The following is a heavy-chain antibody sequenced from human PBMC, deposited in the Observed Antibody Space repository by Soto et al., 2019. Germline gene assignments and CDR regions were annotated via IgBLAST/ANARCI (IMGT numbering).Heavy chain of an antibody. V-gene: IGHV4-39*01. Sequence: SETLSLTCTVSGGSISSSSFYWGWIRQPPGKGLEWIGSIYYSGSTYYNPSLKSRVTISVDTSKNQFSLKLSSVTAADTASHYCARVVTMLVVAIRDFNCFDYWGQGTLVTVSS. CDR1: GGSISSSSFY. CDR3: ARVVTMLVVAIRDFNCFDY. CDR2: IYYSGST. J-gene: IGHJ4*02. D-gene: IGHD3-22*01.